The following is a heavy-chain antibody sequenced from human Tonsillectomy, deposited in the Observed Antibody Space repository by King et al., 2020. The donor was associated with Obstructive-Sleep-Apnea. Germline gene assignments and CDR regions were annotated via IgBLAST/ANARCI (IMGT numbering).Heavy chain of an antibody. CDR1: GGSFSGYY. J-gene: IGHJ5*02. Sequence: VQLQQWGAGLLKPSETLSLTCAVYGGSFSGYYWSWIRQPPGKGLESIGEINHIGSTNYNPSLKSRVPISVDTSKNQFSLKLSSVTAADTAVYYCARLQLGSGRSWFDPWGQGALVTVSS. CDR3: ARLQLGSGRSWFDP. D-gene: IGHD3-10*01. CDR2: INHIGST. V-gene: IGHV4-34*01.